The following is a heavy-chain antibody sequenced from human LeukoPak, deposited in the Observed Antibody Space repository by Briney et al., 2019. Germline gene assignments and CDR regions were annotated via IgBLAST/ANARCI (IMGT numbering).Heavy chain of an antibody. CDR3: ARERQQQLGWYFDL. J-gene: IGHJ2*01. V-gene: IGHV3-13*01. D-gene: IGHD6-13*01. CDR1: GFTFSSYD. Sequence: GGSLRLSCAASGFTFSSYDMHWVRQATGKGLEWVSAIGTAGDTYYPGSVKGRFTISRENAKNSLYLQMNSLRAGDTAVYYCARERQQQLGWYFDLWGRGTLVTVSS. CDR2: IGTAGDT.